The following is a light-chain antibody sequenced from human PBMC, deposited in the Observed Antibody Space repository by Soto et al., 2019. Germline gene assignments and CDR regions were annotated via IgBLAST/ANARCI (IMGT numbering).Light chain of an antibody. CDR1: QSVSSNY. CDR2: GAS. Sequence: EIVLTQSPGTLSLSPGERATLSCRASQSVSSNYLAWYQQKPGQAPRLLIYGASSRATRIPDRFSGSGSGTDFTLTISRLEPEDFALYYCQQYGSSPPLTFGGGTKVEI. V-gene: IGKV3-20*01. J-gene: IGKJ4*01. CDR3: QQYGSSPPLT.